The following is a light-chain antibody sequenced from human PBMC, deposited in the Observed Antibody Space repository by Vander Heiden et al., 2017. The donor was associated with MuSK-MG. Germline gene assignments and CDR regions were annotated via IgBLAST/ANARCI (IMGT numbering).Light chain of an antibody. CDR3: QQSYSSLWT. CDR1: QSISTY. CDR2: AAS. Sequence: DIQMTQAPSSLSAAVGDRVTITCRSSQSISTYVNWYQQNPGKAPKLLIYAASSLQSGVPSRFSGSGSGTDFTLTISSLQPEDFATYYCQQSYSSLWTFGQGTKVEIK. J-gene: IGKJ1*01. V-gene: IGKV1-39*01.